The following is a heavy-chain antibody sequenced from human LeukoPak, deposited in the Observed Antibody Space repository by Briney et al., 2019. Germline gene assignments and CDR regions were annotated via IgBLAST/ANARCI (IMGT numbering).Heavy chain of an antibody. Sequence: SETLSLTCTVSGGSISSSSYYWGWIRQPPGKGLEWIGSIYYSGSTYYNPSLKSRVTISVDTSKNQFSLKLSSVTAADTAVYYCARGSGGESVNYWFDPWGQGTLVTVSS. CDR3: ARGSGGESVNYWFDP. CDR1: GGSISSSSYY. J-gene: IGHJ5*02. CDR2: IYYSGST. V-gene: IGHV4-39*07. D-gene: IGHD3-10*01.